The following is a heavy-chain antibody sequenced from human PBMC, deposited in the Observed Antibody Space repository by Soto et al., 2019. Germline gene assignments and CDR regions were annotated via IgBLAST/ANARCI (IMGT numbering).Heavy chain of an antibody. D-gene: IGHD1-26*01. J-gene: IGHJ4*02. V-gene: IGHV4-61*01. CDR1: GGSVNSDYYY. Sequence: PSETLSLTCTVSGGSVNSDYYYWTWIRQPPGKGLEWIGYIYNSGRTNYNPSLKSRVSISMDTSRNQFSLKLTSVTAADTAVFYCGTEYSNSPEAFDIWGQGSLVTVSS. CDR2: IYNSGRT. CDR3: GTEYSNSPEAFDI.